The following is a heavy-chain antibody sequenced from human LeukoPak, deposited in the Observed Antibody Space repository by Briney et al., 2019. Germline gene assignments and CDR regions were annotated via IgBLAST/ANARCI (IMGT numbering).Heavy chain of an antibody. CDR1: GYTFTTND. D-gene: IGHD6-13*01. CDR3: ARDHGSSWLRGWFDP. J-gene: IGHJ5*02. V-gene: IGHV1-18*01. Sequence: ASVKVSCKASGYTFTTNDITWVRQAPGQGLEWLGWISTSNGNTNYAKRLQDRVTLTTDTSTSTAYMELRSLRSDDTAVYYCARDHGSSWLRGWFDPWGQGTLVTVSS. CDR2: ISTSNGNT.